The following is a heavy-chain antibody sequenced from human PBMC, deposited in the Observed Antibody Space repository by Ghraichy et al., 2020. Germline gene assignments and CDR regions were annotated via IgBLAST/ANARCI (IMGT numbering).Heavy chain of an antibody. CDR1: GGSISRSSYY. CDR3: ARRSFDHFGSGSEYYFDY. D-gene: IGHD3-10*01. CDR2: IYYSGST. Sequence: SQTLSLTCTVSGGSISRSSYYWGWIRQPPGKGLEWIGIIYYSGSTYYNPSLKSRVTISVDTSKNQFSLKLSSVTAADTAVYYCARRSFDHFGSGSEYYFDYWGQGTLVTVSS. J-gene: IGHJ4*02. V-gene: IGHV4-39*01.